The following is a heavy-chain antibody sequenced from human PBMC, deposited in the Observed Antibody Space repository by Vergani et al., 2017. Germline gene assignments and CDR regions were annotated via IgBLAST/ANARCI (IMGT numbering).Heavy chain of an antibody. V-gene: IGHV4-39*01. D-gene: IGHD2-2*01. CDR1: GASIRSSNYY. Sequence: QLQLQESGPGLVKPSATLSLTCSVSGASIRSSNYYWGWIRQPPGKGLEWIASIYYSVSTYYNPSLKSRVTISVDTSKNQFSLKLSSVTAADTAVYYCARHGDIVVVPAASFDYWGQGTLVTVSS. CDR3: ARHGDIVVVPAASFDY. CDR2: IYYSVST. J-gene: IGHJ4*02.